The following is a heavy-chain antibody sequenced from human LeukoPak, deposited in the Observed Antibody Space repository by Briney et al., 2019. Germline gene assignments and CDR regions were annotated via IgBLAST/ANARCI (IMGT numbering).Heavy chain of an antibody. D-gene: IGHD2-2*01. CDR1: GGSISSSSYY. CDR3: ARGDRLVQFGN. J-gene: IGHJ4*02. V-gene: IGHV3-23*01. Sequence: PSETLSLTCTVSGGSISSSSYYWGWIRQAPGKGLEWVSGITGSGDITYYADSVKGQFTISRDNSKNTLYLQMNSLRAEDTARYYCARGDRLVQFGNWGQGTLVTVSS. CDR2: ITGSGDIT.